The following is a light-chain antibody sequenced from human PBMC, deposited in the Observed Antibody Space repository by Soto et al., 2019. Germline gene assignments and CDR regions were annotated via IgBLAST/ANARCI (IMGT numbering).Light chain of an antibody. V-gene: IGKV1-33*01. CDR1: QDSSNY. Sequence: DIQMTQSPSSLSASVGDRVTITCQASQDSSNYLNWYQQKPGKAPKLLIYDASNLETGVPSRFSGSGSGTDFTFTISSLQHEDIATYYCQQYDNLPLYTFGQGTKLEIK. CDR3: QQYDNLPLYT. J-gene: IGKJ2*01. CDR2: DAS.